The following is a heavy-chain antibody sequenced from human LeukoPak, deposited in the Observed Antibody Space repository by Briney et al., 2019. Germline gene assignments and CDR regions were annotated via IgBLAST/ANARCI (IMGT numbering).Heavy chain of an antibody. CDR1: GFTFSSYA. CDR3: AKDLYGDYMIDY. CDR2: ISGSDGST. D-gene: IGHD4-17*01. J-gene: IGHJ4*02. Sequence: GGSLRLSCAASGFTFSSYAMSWVRQAPGKGLEWVSVISGSDGSTYYADSVKGRFTISRDNSTNTLYLQMNSLRAEDTAVYYCAKDLYGDYMIDYWGQGTLVTVPS. V-gene: IGHV3-23*01.